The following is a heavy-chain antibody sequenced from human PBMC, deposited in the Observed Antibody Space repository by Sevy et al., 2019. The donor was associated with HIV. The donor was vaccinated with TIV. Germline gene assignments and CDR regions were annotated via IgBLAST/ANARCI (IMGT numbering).Heavy chain of an antibody. V-gene: IGHV3-11*06. J-gene: IGHJ4*02. CDR1: GFSFSDYY. D-gene: IGHD2-2*01. CDR3: VRDGGCSSTSCLLYFDY. Sequence: GGSLRLSCAASGFSFSDYYMSWIRQAPGRGLEWISYISTGSTYTNYADSVKGRFTISRDNAKNSLYLQMNSLRAEDTAVYYCVRDGGCSSTSCLLYFDYWGQGTLVTVSS. CDR2: ISTGSTYT.